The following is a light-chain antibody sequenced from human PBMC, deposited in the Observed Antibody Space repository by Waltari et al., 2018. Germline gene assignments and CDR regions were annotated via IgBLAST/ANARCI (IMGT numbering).Light chain of an antibody. CDR2: GNN. CDR1: SSNIRADYA. Sequence: QSVLTQPPSVSGAPGQRVTVPCTGSSSNIRADYAVHWYQQLPRTAPKPLIYGNNNRPSGVPDRFSGSKSGTSASLAITGLKAEDEAAYYCQSYDNNLSAWVFGGGTKLTVL. V-gene: IGLV1-40*01. J-gene: IGLJ3*02. CDR3: QSYDNNLSAWV.